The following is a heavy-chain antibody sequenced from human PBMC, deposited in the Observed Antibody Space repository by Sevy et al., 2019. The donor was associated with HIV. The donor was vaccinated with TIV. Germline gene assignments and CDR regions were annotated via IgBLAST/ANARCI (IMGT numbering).Heavy chain of an antibody. CDR2: IYYSGSS. CDR1: GGSISSSSYY. D-gene: IGHD4-17*01. Sequence: SETLSLTCTVSGGSISSSSYYWGWIRQPPGKGLEWIGNIYYSGSSYYNPSLNSRVTISVVTSKNQFSLELTSVTAADTAVYYGAGFEYGDYTNLFDPWGQGTLVTVSS. CDR3: AGFEYGDYTNLFDP. J-gene: IGHJ5*02. V-gene: IGHV4-39*01.